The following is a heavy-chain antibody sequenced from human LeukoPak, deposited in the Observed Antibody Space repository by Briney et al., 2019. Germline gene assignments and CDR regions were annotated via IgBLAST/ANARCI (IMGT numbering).Heavy chain of an antibody. CDR1: GYTFTNYD. D-gene: IGHD2-15*01. J-gene: IGHJ4*02. Sequence: GASVRVSCKASGYTFTNYDINWVRQATGQGLEWMGWMNPYSGNTGYAQKFQGRVTMTRNTSINTAYIELSSPESEDTAVYYCARVPAARDFGYWGQGTPVIVSS. CDR3: ARVPAARDFGY. CDR2: MNPYSGNT. V-gene: IGHV1-8*01.